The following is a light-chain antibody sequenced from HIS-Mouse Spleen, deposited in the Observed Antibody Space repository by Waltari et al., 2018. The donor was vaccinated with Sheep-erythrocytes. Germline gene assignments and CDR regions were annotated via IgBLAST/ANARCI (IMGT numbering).Light chain of an antibody. CDR3: GSYAGSYTWV. CDR1: STDVGGYNY. J-gene: IGLJ3*02. Sequence: QSALTQPRPVSGSPGQSVTISCTGTSTDVGGYNYVSWYQQHPGKAPKLMIYDVSKRPSGVPDRFSGSKSGNTASLTISGLQAEDEADYYCGSYAGSYTWVFGGGTKLTVL. V-gene: IGLV2-11*01. CDR2: DVS.